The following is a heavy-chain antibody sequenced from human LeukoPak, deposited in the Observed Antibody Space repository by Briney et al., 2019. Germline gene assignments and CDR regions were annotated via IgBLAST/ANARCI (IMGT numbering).Heavy chain of an antibody. CDR1: GFFFNTYW. D-gene: IGHD1-20*01. CDR3: ARAGYNSGFDY. CDR2: ITTDGSYT. V-gene: IGHV3-74*01. Sequence: GGSLRLSCEASGFFFNTYWMHWVRQAPGKGLVWVSHITTDGSYTTYADSVKGRFTISRDNAKNTLYPQVNSLRAEDTAVYYCARAGYNSGFDYWGQGALVTVSS. J-gene: IGHJ4*02.